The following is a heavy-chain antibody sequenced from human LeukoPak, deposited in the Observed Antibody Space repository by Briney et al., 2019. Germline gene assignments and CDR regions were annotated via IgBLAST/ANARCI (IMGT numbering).Heavy chain of an antibody. CDR2: ISYDGSNK. J-gene: IGHJ4*02. CDR1: GFTFSSYW. V-gene: IGHV3-30*03. CDR3: ARDENWYFDY. D-gene: IGHD1-1*01. Sequence: GGSLRLSCAASGFTFSSYWMHWVRQAPGKGLEWVAVISYDGSNKYYADSVKGRFTISRDNSKNTLYLQMNSLRAEDTAVYYCARDENWYFDYWGQGTLVTVSS.